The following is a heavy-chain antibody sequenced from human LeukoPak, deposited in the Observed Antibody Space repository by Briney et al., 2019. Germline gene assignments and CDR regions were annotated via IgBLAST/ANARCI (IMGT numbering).Heavy chain of an antibody. J-gene: IGHJ4*02. V-gene: IGHV3-21*01. CDR1: GFTFSSYS. Sequence: GGSLRLSCAASGFTFSSYSINWVRQAPGKGLEWVSSISSSSSYRYYADSVKGRFTISRDNAKNSLYLQMNSLRAEDTAVYYCARASAVAGTRHYWGQGTLVTVSS. CDR2: ISSSSSYR. D-gene: IGHD6-19*01. CDR3: ARASAVAGTRHY.